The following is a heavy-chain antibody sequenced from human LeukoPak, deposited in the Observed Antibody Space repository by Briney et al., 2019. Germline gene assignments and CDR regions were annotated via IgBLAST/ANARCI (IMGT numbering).Heavy chain of an antibody. CDR2: ISYDGSNK. V-gene: IGHV3-30-3*01. CDR3: ARDSGSHLSFDY. Sequence: SGRSLRLSCAASGFTLSSYAMHWVRQAPGKGLEWVAVISYDGSNKYYADSVKGRFTISRDNSKNTLYLQMNSLRAEDTAVYYCARDSGSHLSFDYWGQGTLVTVSS. D-gene: IGHD1-26*01. J-gene: IGHJ4*02. CDR1: GFTLSSYA.